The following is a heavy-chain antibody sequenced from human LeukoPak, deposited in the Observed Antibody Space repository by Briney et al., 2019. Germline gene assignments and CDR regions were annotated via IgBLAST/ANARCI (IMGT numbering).Heavy chain of an antibody. V-gene: IGHV4-39*01. CDR2: IYYSGST. D-gene: IGHD2-2*01. J-gene: IGHJ4*02. CDR1: GGSISSSSYY. CDR3: ARHDTGGNIVVVPAAMFRY. Sequence: SETLSLTCTVSGGSISSSSYYWGWIRQPPGKGLEWVGSIYYSGSTYYNPSLKSRVTISVDTSKNQFSLKLSSVTAADTAVYYCARHDTGGNIVVVPAAMFRYWGQGTLVTVSS.